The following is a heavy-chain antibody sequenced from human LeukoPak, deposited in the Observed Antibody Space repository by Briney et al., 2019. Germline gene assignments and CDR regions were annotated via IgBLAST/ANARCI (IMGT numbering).Heavy chain of an antibody. Sequence: PGGSLRLSCAGSGFTFSYYWMSWVRQAPGKGLELVAKIKPDGNEKYCVESVEGRFTISRDNAKNSLYLQMDSLRVDDTAVYYCARDDGRRPIDFWGQGTLVTVSS. J-gene: IGHJ4*02. CDR2: IKPDGNEK. D-gene: IGHD5-24*01. CDR3: ARDDGRRPIDF. CDR1: GFTFSYYW. V-gene: IGHV3-7*01.